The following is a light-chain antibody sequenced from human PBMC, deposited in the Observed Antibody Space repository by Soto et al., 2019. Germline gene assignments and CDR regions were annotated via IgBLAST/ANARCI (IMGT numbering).Light chain of an antibody. CDR2: FDD. J-gene: IGLJ3*02. Sequence: QAVVTQPPSVSDAPRQRVTISCSGSSSNIGNNAVNWYQQLPGKAPKLLIYFDDLLPSGVSDRFSGSKSGTSASLAIIGLESEDETDYYCSAWDDGVMVWVFGGGTKLTVL. CDR1: SSNIGNNA. V-gene: IGLV1-36*01. CDR3: SAWDDGVMVWV.